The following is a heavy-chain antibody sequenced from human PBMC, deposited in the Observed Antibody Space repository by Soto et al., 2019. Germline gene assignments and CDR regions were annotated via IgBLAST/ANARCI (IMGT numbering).Heavy chain of an antibody. Sequence: GESLKISCKGSGYSFTSYWISWVRQMPGKGLEWMGRIDPSDSYTNYSPSFQGHVTISADKSISTAYLQWSSPKASDTAMYYCAIIAVAGTDYYYGMDVWGQGTTVTVSS. J-gene: IGHJ6*02. V-gene: IGHV5-10-1*01. CDR3: AIIAVAGTDYYYGMDV. CDR1: GYSFTSYW. D-gene: IGHD6-19*01. CDR2: IDPSDSYT.